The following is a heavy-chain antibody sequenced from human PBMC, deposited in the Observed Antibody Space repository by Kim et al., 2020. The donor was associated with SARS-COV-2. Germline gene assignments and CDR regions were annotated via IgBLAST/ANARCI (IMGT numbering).Heavy chain of an antibody. J-gene: IGHJ5*02. CDR1: GYSFTSYW. D-gene: IGHD2-2*01. CDR3: ARLIVPAAQLNWFDP. V-gene: IGHV5-51*01. CDR2: IYPGDSDT. Sequence: GESLKISCKGSGYSFTSYWIGWVRQMPGKGLEWMGIIYPGDSDTRYSPSFQGQVTISADKSISTAYLQWSSLKASDTAMYYCARLIVPAAQLNWFDPWGQGTLVTVSS.